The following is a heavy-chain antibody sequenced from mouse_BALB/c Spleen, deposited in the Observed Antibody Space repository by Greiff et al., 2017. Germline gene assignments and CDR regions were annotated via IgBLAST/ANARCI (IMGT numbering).Heavy chain of an antibody. D-gene: IGHD1-2*01. V-gene: IGHV1S22*01. CDR2: IYPGSGST. Sequence: LQQPGSELVRPGASVKLSCKASGYTFTSYWMHWVKQRPGQGLEWIGNIYPGSGSTNYDEKFKSKATLTVDTSSSTAYMQLSSLTSEDSAVYYCTRSAHYYGYVSYFEVWGAGTTVTVSS. CDR1: GYTFTSYW. J-gene: IGHJ1*01. CDR3: TRSAHYYGYVSYFEV.